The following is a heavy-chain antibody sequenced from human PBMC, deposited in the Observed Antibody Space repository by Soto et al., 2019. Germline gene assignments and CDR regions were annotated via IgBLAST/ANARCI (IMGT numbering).Heavy chain of an antibody. V-gene: IGHV4-31*03. Sequence: LSLTCTVSGGSISSGGYHWSWIRQHPGKGLEWIGYIYYSGSTYYNPSLKSRVTISVDMSKNQFSLKLRSVTAADTAVYYCARDGRVHDAFDIWAKGQWSPSPQ. CDR1: GGSISSGGYH. CDR3: ARDGRVHDAFDI. D-gene: IGHD1-26*01. CDR2: IYYSGST. J-gene: IGHJ3*02.